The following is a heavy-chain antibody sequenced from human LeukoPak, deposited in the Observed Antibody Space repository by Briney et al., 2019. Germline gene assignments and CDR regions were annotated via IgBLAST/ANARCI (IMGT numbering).Heavy chain of an antibody. CDR2: IYHSGST. D-gene: IGHD2-21*02. J-gene: IGHJ4*02. Sequence: SETLSLTCTVSGYSISSGYYWGWIRQPPGKGLEWIGSIYHSGSTYYNPSLKSRVTISVDTSKNQFSLKLSSVTAADTAVYYCASWPGFYCGGDCYSGYWGQGTLVTVSS. V-gene: IGHV4-38-2*02. CDR1: GYSISSGYY. CDR3: ASWPGFYCGGDCYSGY.